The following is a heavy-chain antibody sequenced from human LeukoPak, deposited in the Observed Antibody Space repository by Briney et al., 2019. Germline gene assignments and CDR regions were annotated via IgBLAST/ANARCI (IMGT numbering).Heavy chain of an antibody. Sequence: ASVKVSCKASGYTFTSYAMHWVRQAPGQRLEWMGWINAGNGNTKYSQKFQGRVTITRDTSASTAYMELSSLRSEDTAVYYCARGAKPHYDILTGYWPDYYYYYGMDVWGQGTTVTVSS. CDR3: ARGAKPHYDILTGYWPDYYYYYGMDV. CDR1: GYTFTSYA. D-gene: IGHD3-9*01. CDR2: INAGNGNT. V-gene: IGHV1-3*01. J-gene: IGHJ6*02.